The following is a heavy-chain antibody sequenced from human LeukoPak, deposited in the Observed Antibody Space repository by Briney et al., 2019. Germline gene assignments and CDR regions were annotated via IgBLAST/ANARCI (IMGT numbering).Heavy chain of an antibody. Sequence: GGSLRLSCAASGFTFSSYSMNWVRQAPGKGLEWVSSISSSSSYIYYADSVKGRFTISRDNAKNSLYLQMNSLRAEDTAMYYCARDVGAAAGSMGYWGQGTLVTVSS. CDR1: GFTFSSYS. CDR3: ARDVGAAAGSMGY. CDR2: ISSSSSYI. J-gene: IGHJ4*02. V-gene: IGHV3-21*01. D-gene: IGHD6-13*01.